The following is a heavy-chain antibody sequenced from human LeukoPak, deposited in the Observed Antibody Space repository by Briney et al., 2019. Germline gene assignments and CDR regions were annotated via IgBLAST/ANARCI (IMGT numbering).Heavy chain of an antibody. CDR3: AKHLTATNTYIFFGLDV. J-gene: IGHJ6*02. V-gene: IGHV3-9*01. D-gene: IGHD1-26*01. Sequence: GGSLRLSCAATGYSFKDYGMHWVRQPPGKGLEWVSAINWNGGGTDYADSVKGRFTIFRDNAKNSLYLQLSSLRPEDTALYYCAKHLTATNTYIFFGLDVWGQGTSVTVPS. CDR2: INWNGGGT. CDR1: GYSFKDYG.